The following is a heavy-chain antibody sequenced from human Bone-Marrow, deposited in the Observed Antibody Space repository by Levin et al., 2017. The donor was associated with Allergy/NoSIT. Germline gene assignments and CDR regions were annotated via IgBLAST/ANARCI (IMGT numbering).Heavy chain of an antibody. J-gene: IGHJ3*02. CDR1: GFTFSNYW. V-gene: IGHV3-7*01. CDR3: AKEGAPGTFDI. Sequence: ETLSLTCVASGFTFSNYWMSWVRQAPGKGPEWVANIKEDGSDKYYVDSVKGRFTISRDNAMNSLSLQMTTLRADDTAVYYCAKEGAPGTFDIWGQGTMVTVSS. CDR2: IKEDGSDK. D-gene: IGHD1-26*01.